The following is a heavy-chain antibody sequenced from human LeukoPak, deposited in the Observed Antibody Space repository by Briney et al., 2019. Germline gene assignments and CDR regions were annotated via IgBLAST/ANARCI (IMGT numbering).Heavy chain of an antibody. V-gene: IGHV1-18*01. CDR3: ARDPHCGRDCSYYGMDV. J-gene: IGHJ6*02. Sequence: ASVKVSCKASGYTFTSYGISWVRQAPGQGLEWMGWISAYNGNTNYAQKLQGRVTMTTDTSTSTAYMELRSLRSDDTAVYYCARDPHCGRDCSYYGMDVWGQGTTVTVSS. D-gene: IGHD2-21*02. CDR2: ISAYNGNT. CDR1: GYTFTSYG.